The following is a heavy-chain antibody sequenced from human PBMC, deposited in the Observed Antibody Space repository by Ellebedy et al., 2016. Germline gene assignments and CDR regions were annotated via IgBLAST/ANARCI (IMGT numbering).Heavy chain of an antibody. V-gene: IGHV3-53*01. CDR3: VTRLNGAFDF. J-gene: IGHJ3*01. CDR2: MYAGGSE. CDR1: GFRVTSND. Sequence: GGSLRLXXAASGFRVTSNDMSWVRQAPGRGLELVSLMYAGGSEYYADSVKGRFAITRDTSMNRLYLHMSVLEGGDTALYHCVTRLNGAFDFWGQGTMVSVSS.